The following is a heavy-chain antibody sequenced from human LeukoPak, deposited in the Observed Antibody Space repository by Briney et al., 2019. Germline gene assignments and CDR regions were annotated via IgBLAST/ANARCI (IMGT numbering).Heavy chain of an antibody. Sequence: SETLSLTCTVSGGSISSSSYYWGWIRQPPGKGLEWIGSIYYSGSTYYNPSLKSRVTISVDTSKNQFSLKLSSVIAADTAVYYCARGNVLLWFGEPLRWFDPWGQGTLVTVSS. CDR1: GGSISSSSYY. J-gene: IGHJ5*02. V-gene: IGHV4-39*07. CDR3: ARGNVLLWFGEPLRWFDP. CDR2: IYYSGST. D-gene: IGHD3-10*01.